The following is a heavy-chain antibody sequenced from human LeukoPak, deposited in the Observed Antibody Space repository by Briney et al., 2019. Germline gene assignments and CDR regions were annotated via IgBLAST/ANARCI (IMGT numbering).Heavy chain of an antibody. V-gene: IGHV3-48*01. J-gene: IGHJ5*02. CDR3: AKDSYYYGSDTVDRFDP. D-gene: IGHD3-10*01. CDR1: GFTFSSYS. Sequence: GGSLRLSCAASGFTFSSYSMNWVRQAPGKGLEWVSYISSSSSTIYYADSVKGRFTISRDNAKNSLYLQMNSLRAEDTAVYYCAKDSYYYGSDTVDRFDPWGQGTLVTVSS. CDR2: ISSSSSTI.